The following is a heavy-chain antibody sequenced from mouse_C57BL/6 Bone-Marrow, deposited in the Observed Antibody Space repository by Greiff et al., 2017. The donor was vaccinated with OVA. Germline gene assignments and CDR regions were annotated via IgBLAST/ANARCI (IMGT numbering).Heavy chain of an antibody. J-gene: IGHJ1*03. CDR3: ARYPYYYGSSYWYIDV. Sequence: VQLQQSGAELVRPGTSVKVSCKASGYAFPNYLIEWVKQRPGQGLEWIGVINPGSGGTNYNEKFKGKATLTADKSYSTAYMQLSSLTSVDSAVYFCARYPYYYGSSYWYIDVWGTGTTVTVSS. D-gene: IGHD1-1*01. CDR1: GYAFPNYL. CDR2: INPGSGGT. V-gene: IGHV1-54*01.